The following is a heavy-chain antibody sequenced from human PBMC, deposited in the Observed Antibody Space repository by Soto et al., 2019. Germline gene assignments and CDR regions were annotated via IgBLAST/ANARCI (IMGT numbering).Heavy chain of an antibody. D-gene: IGHD6-19*01. CDR1: GGSISISTYY. CDR3: ARHGQLYNSGWYLNWFDP. V-gene: IGHV4-39*01. CDR2: VYYSGST. Sequence: SETLSLTCTVSGGSISISTYYWDWIRQPPGKGLEWIGSVYYSGSTYYNPSLKSRVTISVDTSKNQFSLKLSSVTAADTAVYYCARHGQLYNSGWYLNWFDPWGQGTLVTVSS. J-gene: IGHJ5*02.